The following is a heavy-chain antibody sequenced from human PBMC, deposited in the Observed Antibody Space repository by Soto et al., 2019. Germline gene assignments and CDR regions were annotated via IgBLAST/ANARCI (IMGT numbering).Heavy chain of an antibody. D-gene: IGHD1-1*01. CDR1: GFTFSSYA. CDR3: ARVTPGNNLYYFSGMDV. J-gene: IGHJ6*02. Sequence: QVHLVESGGAVVQPGTSLRLSCAASGFTFSSYAMHWVRQAPGKGLEWVAILSYDETKKYYAESVRGRFTISRDNSEHTLHLHMNSLRSDDTAIYYCARVTPGNNLYYFSGMDVWGQGTSVTVSS. V-gene: IGHV3-30-3*01. CDR2: LSYDETKK.